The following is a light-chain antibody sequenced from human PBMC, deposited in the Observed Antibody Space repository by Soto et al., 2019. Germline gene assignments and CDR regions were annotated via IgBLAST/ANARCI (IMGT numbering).Light chain of an antibody. CDR1: SSDVGSYNY. V-gene: IGLV2-14*03. Sequence: QSALTQPASVSGSPGQSITISCTGTSSDVGSYNYVSWYQQHPGKAPKLLIYDDHQRPSGIPDRFSASKSGTSATLDITGLQPADEADYYCATWDLTLSAGVLFGGGTKVTVL. J-gene: IGLJ2*01. CDR2: DDH. CDR3: ATWDLTLSAGVL.